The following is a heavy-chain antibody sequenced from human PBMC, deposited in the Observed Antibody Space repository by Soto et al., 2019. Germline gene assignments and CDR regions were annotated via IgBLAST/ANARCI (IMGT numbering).Heavy chain of an antibody. CDR2: MKHDGSEI. J-gene: IGHJ6*02. CDR3: ARGRYYYDMDV. D-gene: IGHD1-20*01. CDR1: GFIFSNYW. V-gene: IGHV3-7*05. Sequence: PGGSLRLSCAASGFIFSNYWMVWVRQAPGKGLEWVANMKHDGSEIYYVNSVRGRFTISRDNARSSLYLQMSSLRAEDTAVYYCARGRYYYDMDVWGQGTTVTVS.